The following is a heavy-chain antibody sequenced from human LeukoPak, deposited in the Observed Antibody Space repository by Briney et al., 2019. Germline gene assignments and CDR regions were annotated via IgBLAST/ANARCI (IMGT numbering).Heavy chain of an antibody. Sequence: PSETLSLTCTVSGGSISSGGYYWSWIRQHPGKGLEWIGYIYYSGSTYYNPFLKSRVTISVDTSKNQFSLKLSSVTAADTAVYYCARGDMTEIDYWGQGTLVTVSS. D-gene: IGHD1-14*01. J-gene: IGHJ4*02. V-gene: IGHV4-31*03. CDR1: GGSISSGGYY. CDR3: ARGDMTEIDY. CDR2: IYYSGST.